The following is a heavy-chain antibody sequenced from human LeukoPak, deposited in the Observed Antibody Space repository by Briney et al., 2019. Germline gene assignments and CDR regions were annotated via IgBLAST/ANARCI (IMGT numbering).Heavy chain of an antibody. Sequence: GASVKASCKASGYTFTSYDIDWVRQATGQGLEWMGWMNPNSGNTGYAQKFQGRVTMTRNTSISTAYMELSSLRSEDTAVYYCAFVMTTVPDAFDIWGQGTMVTVSS. V-gene: IGHV1-8*01. J-gene: IGHJ3*02. D-gene: IGHD4-17*01. CDR3: AFVMTTVPDAFDI. CDR2: MNPNSGNT. CDR1: GYTFTSYD.